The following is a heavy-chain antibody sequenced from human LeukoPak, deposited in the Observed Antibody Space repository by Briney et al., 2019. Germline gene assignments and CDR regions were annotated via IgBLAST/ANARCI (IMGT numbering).Heavy chain of an antibody. CDR1: GFTLDDYG. CDR2: ISGSGGST. Sequence: GGSLRLSCAASGFTLDDYGMSWVRQAPGKGLEWVSAISGSGGSTYYADSVKGRFTISRDNSKNTLYLQMNSLRAEDTAVYYCAKSPLIAVAGTRYYFDYWGQGTLVTVSS. D-gene: IGHD6-19*01. J-gene: IGHJ4*02. CDR3: AKSPLIAVAGTRYYFDY. V-gene: IGHV3-23*01.